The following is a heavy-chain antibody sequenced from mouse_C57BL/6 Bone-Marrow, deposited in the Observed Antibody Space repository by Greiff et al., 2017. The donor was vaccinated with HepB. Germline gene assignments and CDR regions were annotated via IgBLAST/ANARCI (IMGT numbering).Heavy chain of an antibody. CDR3: ARSGGSSGLAWFAY. CDR1: GYTFTDYY. V-gene: IGHV1-26*01. J-gene: IGHJ3*01. D-gene: IGHD3-2*02. Sequence: EVQLQQSGPELVKPGASVKISCKASGYTFTDYYMNWVKQSHGKSLEWIGDINPNNGGTSYNQKFKGKATLTVDKSSSTAYMELRSLTSEDSAVYYCARSGGSSGLAWFAYWGQGTLVTVSA. CDR2: INPNNGGT.